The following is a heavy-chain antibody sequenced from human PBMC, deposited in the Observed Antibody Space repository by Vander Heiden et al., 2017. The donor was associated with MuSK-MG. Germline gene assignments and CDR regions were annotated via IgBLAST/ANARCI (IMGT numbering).Heavy chain of an antibody. J-gene: IGHJ4*02. CDR1: GFTFSSYA. V-gene: IGHV3-30*04. D-gene: IGHD1-1*01. CDR3: AKDQVLTGTSPGY. Sequence: QVQLVDSGVGLVQPGRSLSMSCAVAGFTFSSYAMHWVRQAPGKGLEWVAVISYDGKDKYYADALKGRFTISRDNSKNTMDLQMKSMRTEDTAIYYCAKDQVLTGTSPGYWGQVTLVTVSS. CDR2: ISYDGKDK.